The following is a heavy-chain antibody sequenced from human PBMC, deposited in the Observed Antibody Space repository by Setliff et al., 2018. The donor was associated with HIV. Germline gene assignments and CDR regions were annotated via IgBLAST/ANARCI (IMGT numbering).Heavy chain of an antibody. D-gene: IGHD3-3*01. Sequence: SETLSLTCTVSGGSISSSSYYWGWIRQPPGKGLEWLGSIYYSGSAYYNPSLKSRVTISVDTSKNQFSLKLSSVTAADTAVYYCARATVAIVGVVTAILHSFDYWGQGTLVTVSS. CDR3: ARATVAIVGVVTAILHSFDY. V-gene: IGHV4-39*07. J-gene: IGHJ4*02. CDR1: GGSISSSSYY. CDR2: IYYSGSA.